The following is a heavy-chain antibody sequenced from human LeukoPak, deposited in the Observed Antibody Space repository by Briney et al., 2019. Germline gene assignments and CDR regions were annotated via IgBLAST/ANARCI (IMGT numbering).Heavy chain of an antibody. Sequence: GGSLRLSCAASGLTFSSYAMHWVRQAPGKGLEWVAVTSYDGSHIYYPDSVKGRFTISRDNPKNTLYLQMNSLGPEDTALYYCARGRDYCSDYWGQGTLVTVSS. J-gene: IGHJ4*02. V-gene: IGHV3-30*04. CDR3: ARGRDYCSDY. D-gene: IGHD2-15*01. CDR1: GLTFSSYA. CDR2: TSYDGSHI.